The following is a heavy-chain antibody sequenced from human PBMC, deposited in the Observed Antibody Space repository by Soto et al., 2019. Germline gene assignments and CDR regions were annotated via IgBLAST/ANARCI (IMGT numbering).Heavy chain of an antibody. Sequence: QVQLVQSGAEVKKPGSSVKVSCKASGGTFSSYTISWVRQAPGQGLEWMGRIIPILGIANYAQKFQGRVTITADKSTSTAYRELRSLRSEDTAVYYGARGGVDTAMGHFDYWGQGTLVTVSS. J-gene: IGHJ4*02. CDR2: IIPILGIA. V-gene: IGHV1-69*02. CDR3: ARGGVDTAMGHFDY. CDR1: GGTFSSYT. D-gene: IGHD5-18*01.